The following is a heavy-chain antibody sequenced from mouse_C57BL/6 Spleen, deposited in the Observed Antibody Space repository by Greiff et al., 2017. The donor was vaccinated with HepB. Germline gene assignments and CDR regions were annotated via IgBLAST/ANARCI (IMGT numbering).Heavy chain of an antibody. V-gene: IGHV14-1*01. CDR3: TPLPHCYGSRNGYFDV. CDR2: SDPEDGDT. Sequence: EVQLQQSGAELVRPGASVKLSCTASGFNIKDYYMHWVKQRPEQGLEWIGRSDPEDGDTEYAPKLPGQVTMTADISSNTAYLQLSSRTSEDTAVYYCTPLPHCYGSRNGYFDVWGTGTTVTVSS. J-gene: IGHJ1*03. D-gene: IGHD1-1*01. CDR1: GFNIKDYY.